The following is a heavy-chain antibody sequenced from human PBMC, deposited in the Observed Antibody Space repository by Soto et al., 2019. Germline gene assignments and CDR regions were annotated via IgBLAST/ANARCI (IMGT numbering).Heavy chain of an antibody. CDR2: TSAYNGNT. J-gene: IGHJ4*02. CDR3: ARAIPNRDGYHGDY. D-gene: IGHD2-21*02. CDR1: GYTFTNYD. V-gene: IGHV1-18*01. Sequence: ASVKVSCKASGYTFTNYDISWVRQAPGQGLEWMGWTSAYNGNTKFAQKFQGRVTMTTDTSTNTGYMEVRSLRSDDTAVYYCARAIPNRDGYHGDYWGQGTLVTVSS.